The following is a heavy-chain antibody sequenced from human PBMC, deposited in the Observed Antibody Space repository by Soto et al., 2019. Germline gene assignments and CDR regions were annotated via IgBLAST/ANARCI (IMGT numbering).Heavy chain of an antibody. J-gene: IGHJ6*03. CDR2: IRSKANSYAT. CDR1: GFTFSGSA. Sequence: PGGSLRLSCAASGFTFSGSAMHWVRQASGKGLEWVGRIRSKANSYATAYAASVKGRFTISRDDSKNTAYLQMNSLKIEDTAVYYCTRTIQLWSYSAYYYYYMDVWGKGTTVTVSS. V-gene: IGHV3-73*01. CDR3: TRTIQLWSYSAYYYYYMDV. D-gene: IGHD5-18*01.